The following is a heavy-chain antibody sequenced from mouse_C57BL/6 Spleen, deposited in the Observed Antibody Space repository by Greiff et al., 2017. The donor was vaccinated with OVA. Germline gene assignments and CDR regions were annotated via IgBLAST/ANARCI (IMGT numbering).Heavy chain of an antibody. V-gene: IGHV14-3*01. D-gene: IGHD2-2*01. Sequence: EVQRVESVAELVRPGASVKFSCTASGFNIKNTYMHWVQQRPEQGLEWIGRIDPANGTTKYAPKFQGKATITADTSSNTDYLQLSSLTSEDTAIYYCARAEGYDFDYWGQGTTLTVSS. J-gene: IGHJ2*01. CDR1: GFNIKNTY. CDR2: IDPANGTT. CDR3: ARAEGYDFDY.